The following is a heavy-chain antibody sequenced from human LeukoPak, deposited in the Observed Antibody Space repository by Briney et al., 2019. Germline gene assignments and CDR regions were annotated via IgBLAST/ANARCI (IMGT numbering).Heavy chain of an antibody. Sequence: SETLSLTCTVSGGSISSYYWSWIRQPPGKGLEWIGYIYYSGSNNYNPSLKSRVTISVDTPKSQCSLKLSSVTAADTAVYYCASSNMITFGGVIVIPFDYWGQGTLVTVSS. D-gene: IGHD3-16*02. CDR3: ASSNMITFGGVIVIPFDY. V-gene: IGHV4-59*01. J-gene: IGHJ4*02. CDR2: IYYSGSN. CDR1: GGSISSYY.